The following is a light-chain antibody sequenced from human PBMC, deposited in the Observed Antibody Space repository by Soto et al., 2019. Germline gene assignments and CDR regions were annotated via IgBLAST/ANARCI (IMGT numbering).Light chain of an antibody. J-gene: IGKJ4*01. CDR2: DAS. V-gene: IGKV3-11*01. CDR3: QQRGNWPPLT. Sequence: EIVLTQSPATLSLSPGERATLSCRASQSVRSSVAWYQQKPGQAPRLLIYDASTRAIGIPARFSGGGSGTDFTLTISRLEPEDFAVYYCQQRGNWPPLTFGGGTKVEI. CDR1: QSVRSS.